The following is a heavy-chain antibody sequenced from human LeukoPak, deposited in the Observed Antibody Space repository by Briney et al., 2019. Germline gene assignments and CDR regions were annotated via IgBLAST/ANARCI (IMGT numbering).Heavy chain of an antibody. Sequence: PGGSLRLSCAASGFTFRDYVMNWVRQAPGEGLEWVAFIRYDGSNKYYADSVKGRFTISRDNSKNTLYLQMNSLRAEDTAVYYCANPHSYGNAFDIWGQGTMVTVSS. CDR1: GFTFRDYV. J-gene: IGHJ3*02. D-gene: IGHD5-18*01. CDR2: IRYDGSNK. CDR3: ANPHSYGNAFDI. V-gene: IGHV3-30*02.